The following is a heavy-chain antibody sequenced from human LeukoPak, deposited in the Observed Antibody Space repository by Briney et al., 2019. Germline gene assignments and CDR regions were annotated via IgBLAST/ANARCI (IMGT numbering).Heavy chain of an antibody. CDR2: IKNKVDGGTA. CDR1: GLTFTQAW. J-gene: IGHJ4*02. D-gene: IGHD4-17*01. V-gene: IGHV3-15*01. Sequence: PGGSLRLSCAASGLTFTQAWMSWVRQAPGKGLEWVGRIKNKVDGGTADYAANVKDRFTISRDDSTNTLYLQMYSLRAEDTAIYYCTTDSGDYEIYWGRGTLVTVSS. CDR3: TTDSGDYEIY.